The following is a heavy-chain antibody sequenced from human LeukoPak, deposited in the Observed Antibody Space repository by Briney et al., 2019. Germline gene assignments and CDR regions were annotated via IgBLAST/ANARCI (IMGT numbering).Heavy chain of an antibody. CDR3: ARSSLGWFDP. Sequence: RPSETLSLTCTVSGASIARNQYYWGWIRQSPGKGLEWIGSLYCDGTTFYNPSLKSRVTISVDTSKNQFSLKLSSVTAADTAVYYCARSSLGWFDPWGQGTLVTVSS. J-gene: IGHJ5*02. CDR1: GASIARNQYY. CDR2: LYCDGTT. V-gene: IGHV4-39*07.